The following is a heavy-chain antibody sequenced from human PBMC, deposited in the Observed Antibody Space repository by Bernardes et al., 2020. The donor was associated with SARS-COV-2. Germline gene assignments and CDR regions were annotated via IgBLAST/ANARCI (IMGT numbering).Heavy chain of an antibody. CDR1: GFTFSNYE. V-gene: IGHV3-48*03. D-gene: IGHD3-16*01. CDR3: AKDINMYVETLFGRVMAIPGGMDV. J-gene: IGHJ6*02. Sequence: GGSLRLSCAASGFTFSNYEMIWVRQAPGKGLEWVSYISSSGSTMYYADSVKGRFTISRDNAKNSLYLQMNSLRAEDTAVYYCAKDINMYVETLFGRVMAIPGGMDVWGQGTTVTVSS. CDR2: ISSSGSTM.